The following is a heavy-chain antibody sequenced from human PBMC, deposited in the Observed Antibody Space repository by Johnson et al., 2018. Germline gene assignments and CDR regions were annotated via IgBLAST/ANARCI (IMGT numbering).Heavy chain of an antibody. D-gene: IGHD3-22*01. J-gene: IGHJ1*01. CDR2: IWYDGSNK. CDR1: GFTFSSYG. CDR3: ARDGGYYYDSSGYNVGFQH. Sequence: QVQLVESGGGVVQPGRSLRLSCAASGFTFSSYGMHWVRQAPGKGLEWVAVIWYDGSNKYYADSVKGRFTISRDNSKNTLYLQMNSLKAEDTAVYYCARDGGYYYDSSGYNVGFQHWGQGTLVTVSS. V-gene: IGHV3-33*01.